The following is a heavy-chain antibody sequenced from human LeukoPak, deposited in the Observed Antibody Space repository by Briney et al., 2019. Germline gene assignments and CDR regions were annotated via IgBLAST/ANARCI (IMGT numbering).Heavy chain of an antibody. J-gene: IGHJ5*02. CDR3: ARECSSSTCYNWFDP. CDR1: GFTFSDYY. CDR2: ISSSGSTI. D-gene: IGHD6-6*01. Sequence: PGGSLRLSCAASGFTFSDYYMSWIRQAPGKGLEWVSCISSSGSTIYYADSVKGRFTISRDNAKNSLYPQMNSLRAEDTAVYYCARECSSSTCYNWFDPWGQGTLVTVSS. V-gene: IGHV3-11*01.